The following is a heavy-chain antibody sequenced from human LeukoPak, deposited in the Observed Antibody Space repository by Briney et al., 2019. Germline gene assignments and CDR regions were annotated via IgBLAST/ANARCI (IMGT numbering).Heavy chain of an antibody. V-gene: IGHV3-7*01. CDR1: GFTFSNFW. D-gene: IGHD3-16*01. CDR2: IKQGETEK. J-gene: IGHJ4*02. Sequence: GESLRLSCTASGFTFSNFWMGWVRQAPGKGLEWVANIKQGETEKFYLGSVKGRFTISRDNAKNTLYLQMNSLRAEDTAVYYCARGGIGDYFDYWGQGTLVTVSS. CDR3: ARGGIGDYFDY.